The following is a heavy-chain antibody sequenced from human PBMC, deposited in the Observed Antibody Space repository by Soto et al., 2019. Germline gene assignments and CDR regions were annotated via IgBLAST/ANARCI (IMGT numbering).Heavy chain of an antibody. CDR3: ACIFSGGYGYGFYYYGMDV. D-gene: IGHD5-18*01. V-gene: IGHV4-39*01. CDR1: GGSISSSSYY. CDR2: IYYSGST. Sequence: QLQLQESGPGLVKPSETLSLTCTVSGGSISSSSYYWGWIRQPPGKGLEWIGSIYYSGSTYYNPSLKSRVTISADTSKNQFSLKLSSVTAADTAVYYCACIFSGGYGYGFYYYGMDVWGQGTTVTVSS. J-gene: IGHJ6*02.